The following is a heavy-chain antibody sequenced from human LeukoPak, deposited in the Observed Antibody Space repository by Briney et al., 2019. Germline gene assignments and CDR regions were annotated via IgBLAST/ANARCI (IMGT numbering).Heavy chain of an antibody. V-gene: IGHV1-2*02. CDR3: ARRSSSSTPPDY. D-gene: IGHD6-6*01. Sequence: ASVKVSCKASGYTFTGYYMHWVRQAPGQGLEWMGWINPNSGGTKYAQKFQGRVTMTRDTSTSTVYMELSSLRSEDTAVYYCARRSSSSTPPDYWGQGTLVTVSS. CDR1: GYTFTGYY. J-gene: IGHJ4*02. CDR2: INPNSGGT.